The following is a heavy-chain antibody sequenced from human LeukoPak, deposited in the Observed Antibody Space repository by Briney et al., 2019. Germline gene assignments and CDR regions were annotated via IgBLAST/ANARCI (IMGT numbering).Heavy chain of an antibody. Sequence: GESLKISCKGSGYSFTSYWIGWVRQMPGKGLEWMGIIYPGDSDTRYSPSFQGQVTISADKSLSTAYLQWSSLKASDSAMYYCPRSSSDDFWSGDYAIWGQGTLVTVSS. D-gene: IGHD3-3*01. CDR2: IYPGDSDT. J-gene: IGHJ4*02. CDR3: PRSSSDDFWSGDYAI. CDR1: GYSFTSYW. V-gene: IGHV5-51*01.